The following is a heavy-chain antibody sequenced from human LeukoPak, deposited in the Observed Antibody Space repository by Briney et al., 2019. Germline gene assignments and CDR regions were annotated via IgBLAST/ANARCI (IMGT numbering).Heavy chain of an antibody. CDR1: GFTFDDYA. D-gene: IGHD3-10*01. CDR3: AKDKEYYYGSGSYYYFDS. Sequence: GGSLRLSCAASGFTFDDYAMHWVRQAPGKGLEWVSGISGSGGSTYYADSVKGRFTISRDNSKNTLYLQMNSLRAEDTAIYYCAKDKEYYYGSGSYYYFDSWGQGTLVTVSS. V-gene: IGHV3-23*01. CDR2: ISGSGGST. J-gene: IGHJ4*02.